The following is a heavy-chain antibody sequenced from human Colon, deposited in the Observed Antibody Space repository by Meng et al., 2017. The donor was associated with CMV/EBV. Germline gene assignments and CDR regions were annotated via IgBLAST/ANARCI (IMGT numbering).Heavy chain of an antibody. CDR1: GLTFSGYD. CDR2: MYGGGSRT. Sequence: LRLSWAGSGLTFSGYDMSWVRQAPGKGLEWVSIMYGGGSRTYFADSVKGRFTVSRDNSKNRFYLHMNTVRAEDTAVYYCAKETNLAQWGQGTLVTVSS. V-gene: IGHV3-23*03. D-gene: IGHD1-14*01. J-gene: IGHJ4*02. CDR3: AKETNLAQ.